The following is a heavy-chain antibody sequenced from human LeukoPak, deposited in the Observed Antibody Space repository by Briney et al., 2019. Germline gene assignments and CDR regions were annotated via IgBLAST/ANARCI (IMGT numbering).Heavy chain of an antibody. D-gene: IGHD3-10*01. Sequence: PGGSLRLSCAASGFTFSSYAMSWVRQAPGKGLEWVSVIYSGGSTYYADSVKGRFTISRDNSKNTLYLQMNSLRAEDTAVYYCARDAMVRGVVSDYWGQGTLVTVSS. CDR2: IYSGGST. V-gene: IGHV3-53*01. CDR1: GFTFSSYA. J-gene: IGHJ4*02. CDR3: ARDAMVRGVVSDY.